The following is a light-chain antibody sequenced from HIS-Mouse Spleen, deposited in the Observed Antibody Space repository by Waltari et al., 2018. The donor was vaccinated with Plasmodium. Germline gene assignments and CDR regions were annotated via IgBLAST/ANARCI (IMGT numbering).Light chain of an antibody. CDR3: SSYTSSSTRV. Sequence: QSALIQPASVSGSPGQSITISCPGTSSNVGGYNYASWYQLHPGKPPKPRIYEVSNRPSGVSNRFSGSKSGNTASLTISGLQAEDEADYYCSSYTSSSTRVFGGGTKLTVL. CDR1: SSNVGGYNY. J-gene: IGLJ2*01. V-gene: IGLV2-14*01. CDR2: EVS.